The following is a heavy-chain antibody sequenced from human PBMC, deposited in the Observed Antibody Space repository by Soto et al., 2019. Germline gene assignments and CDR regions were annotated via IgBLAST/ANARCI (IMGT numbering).Heavy chain of an antibody. CDR1: GFTFSSYA. CDR2: ISGSGGST. D-gene: IGHD3-22*01. J-gene: IGHJ3*02. V-gene: IGHV3-23*01. Sequence: PVGSLRLSCAASGFTFSSYAMSWVRQAPGKGLEWVSAISGSGGSTYYADSVKGRFTISRDNSKNTLYLQMNSLRAEDTAVYYCAKARRDSSGYYRDAFDIWGQGTMVTVSS. CDR3: AKARRDSSGYYRDAFDI.